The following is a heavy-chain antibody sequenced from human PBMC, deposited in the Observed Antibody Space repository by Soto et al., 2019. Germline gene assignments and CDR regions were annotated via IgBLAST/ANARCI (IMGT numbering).Heavy chain of an antibody. CDR1: GFTVDYG. V-gene: IGHV3-23*05. CDR2: VDYYGNNQ. CDR3: VSWVFAHFDN. J-gene: IGHJ4*02. Sequence: PGGSLRLSCAGSGFTVDYGMTWVRQAPGKGLEWTSTVDYYGNNQHYADSVKGRFTISRDRSRNTIALQMSNLRAEDTALYYCVSWVFAHFDNWGQGTLVTV. D-gene: IGHD2-8*01.